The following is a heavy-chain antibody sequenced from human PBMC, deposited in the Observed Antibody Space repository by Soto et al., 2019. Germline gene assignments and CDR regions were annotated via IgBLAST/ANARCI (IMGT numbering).Heavy chain of an antibody. Sequence: GGSLRLSCAASGFTFSSYAMSWVRQAPGKGLEWVSAISGSGGSTYYADSVKGRFTISRDNSKNTLYLQMNSQRAEDTAVYYCAKKGEQWLVPELWYYYYYMDVWGKGTTVTVSS. D-gene: IGHD6-19*01. CDR1: GFTFSSYA. J-gene: IGHJ6*03. CDR3: AKKGEQWLVPELWYYYYYMDV. V-gene: IGHV3-23*01. CDR2: ISGSGGST.